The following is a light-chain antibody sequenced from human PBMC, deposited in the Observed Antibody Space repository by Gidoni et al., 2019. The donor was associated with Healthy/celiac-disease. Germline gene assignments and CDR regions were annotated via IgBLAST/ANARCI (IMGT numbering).Light chain of an antibody. V-gene: IGKV1-5*03. Sequence: TQSPSTLSASVGDRVTITCRASQSISSWLAWYQQKPGKAPQLLIYEASNLESGVPSRFSGSGSGTEFTLTISSLQPDDFATYYCQQYKSYCTFGQGTKLEIK. J-gene: IGKJ1*01. CDR2: EAS. CDR1: QSISSW. CDR3: QQYKSYCT.